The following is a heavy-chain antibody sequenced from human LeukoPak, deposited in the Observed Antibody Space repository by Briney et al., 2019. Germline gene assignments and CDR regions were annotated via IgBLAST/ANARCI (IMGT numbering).Heavy chain of an antibody. Sequence: SETLSLTCIVSGGSISSYYWSWIRQPPGKGLEWIGSIYYSGSTYDNPSSGSTNYNPSLKSRVTISVDTSKNQFSLKLSSVTAADTAVYYCACRVSGSYGYFDYWGQGTLVTVSS. V-gene: IGHV4-59*08. CDR2: IYYSGSTYDNPSSGST. CDR1: GGSISSYY. J-gene: IGHJ4*02. CDR3: ACRVSGSYGYFDY. D-gene: IGHD1-26*01.